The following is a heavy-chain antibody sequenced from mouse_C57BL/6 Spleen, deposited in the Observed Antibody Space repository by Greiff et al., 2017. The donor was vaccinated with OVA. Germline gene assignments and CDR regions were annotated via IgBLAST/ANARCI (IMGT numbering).Heavy chain of an antibody. D-gene: IGHD1-1*01. CDR2: IDPSDSYT. CDR3: ARALRSFSMDY. J-gene: IGHJ4*01. CDR1: GYTFTSYW. Sequence: VQLQQPGAELVMPGASVKLSCKASGYTFTSYWMHWVKQRPGQGLEWIGEIDPSDSYTNYNQKFKGNSTLTVDKSSSTAYMQLSSLTSEDSAVYYCARALRSFSMDYWGQGTSVTVSS. V-gene: IGHV1-69*01.